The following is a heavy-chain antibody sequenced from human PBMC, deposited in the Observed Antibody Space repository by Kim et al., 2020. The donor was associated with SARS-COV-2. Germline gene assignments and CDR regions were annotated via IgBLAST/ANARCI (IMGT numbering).Heavy chain of an antibody. D-gene: IGHD3-22*01. J-gene: IGHJ4*02. CDR1: GYTFTSYG. V-gene: IGHV1-18*01. CDR3: ATHYYYDSTRTFDY. CDR2: VSGYNGNT. Sequence: ASVKVSCKASGYTFTSYGISWVRRAPGQGLEWMGWVSGYNGNTNYAQKVQGRVTMTRDTSTSTAYMELRSLRSGDTAVYYCATHYYYDSTRTFDYWGQGT.